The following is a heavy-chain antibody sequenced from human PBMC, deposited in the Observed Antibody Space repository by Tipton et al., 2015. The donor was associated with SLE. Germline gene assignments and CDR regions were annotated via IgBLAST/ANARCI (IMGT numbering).Heavy chain of an antibody. CDR1: GYTFTSYD. Sequence: QLVQSGAEVKKPGASVKVSCKASGYTFTSYDINWVRQATGQGLEWMGWMNPNSGSTGYAQKFQGRVTMTRNTSISTAYMELSSLRSEDTAVYYCARGQDSSSRALGSDAFDIWGQGTMVTVSS. CDR2: MNPNSGST. J-gene: IGHJ3*02. D-gene: IGHD6-13*01. V-gene: IGHV1-8*02. CDR3: ARGQDSSSRALGSDAFDI.